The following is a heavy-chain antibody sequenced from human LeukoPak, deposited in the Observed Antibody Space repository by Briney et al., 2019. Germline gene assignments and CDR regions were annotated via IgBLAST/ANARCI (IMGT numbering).Heavy chain of an antibody. J-gene: IGHJ4*02. CDR2: ISAYNGNT. CDR3: ARGSGYYGRFDY. CDR1: GYTFTSYG. V-gene: IGHV1-18*01. D-gene: IGHD3-22*01. Sequence: ASVKVSCKASGYTFTSYGISWVRQAPGQGLEWMGWISAYNGNTNYAQKLQGRVTMTRNTSISTAYMELSSLRSEGTAVYYCARGSGYYGRFDYWGQGTLVTVSS.